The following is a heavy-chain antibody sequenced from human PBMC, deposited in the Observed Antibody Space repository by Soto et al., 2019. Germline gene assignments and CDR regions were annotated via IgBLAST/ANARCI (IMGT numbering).Heavy chain of an antibody. D-gene: IGHD3-3*01. CDR2: ISGSGGST. CDR3: ARNSYDFWSGYAPRHDAFDI. J-gene: IGHJ3*02. CDR1: GFTFSSYA. V-gene: IGHV3-23*01. Sequence: GGSLRLSCAASGFTFSSYAMSWVRQAPGKGLEWVSAISGSGGSTYYTDSVKGRFTISGDNSKTTLYLQMNSLRAEDTAVYYCARNSYDFWSGYAPRHDAFDIWGQGTMVTVSS.